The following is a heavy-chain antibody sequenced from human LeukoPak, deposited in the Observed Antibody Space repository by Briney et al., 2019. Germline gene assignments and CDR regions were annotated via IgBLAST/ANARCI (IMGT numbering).Heavy chain of an antibody. V-gene: IGHV3-30*03. CDR3: TTDRVYLSSGEDY. Sequence: GRSLRLSCAASGFTFSTYGMHWVRQAPGKGLEWVAVISYDGSNKYYADSVKGRFTISRDNSKNTLYLQMNSLRAEDTAVYYCTTDRVYLSSGEDYWGQGTLVTVSS. CDR2: ISYDGSNK. J-gene: IGHJ4*02. D-gene: IGHD2-15*01. CDR1: GFTFSTYG.